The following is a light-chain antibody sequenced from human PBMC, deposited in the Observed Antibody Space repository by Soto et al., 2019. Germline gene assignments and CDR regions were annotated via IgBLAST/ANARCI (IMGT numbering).Light chain of an antibody. V-gene: IGLV1-44*01. CDR1: SSNIGSNT. Sequence: QSVLTQPPSASGTPGQSVTISCSGRSSNIGSNTVDWHRQLPGTAPKLLIYHNDQRPSGVPDRFSGSKSGTSASLAISGLQSEDEADFLCAAWDDSLYVYVFGTGTKVTVL. CDR3: AAWDDSLYVYV. CDR2: HND. J-gene: IGLJ1*01.